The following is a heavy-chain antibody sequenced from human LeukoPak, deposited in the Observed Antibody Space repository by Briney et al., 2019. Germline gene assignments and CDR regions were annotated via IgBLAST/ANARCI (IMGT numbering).Heavy chain of an antibody. J-gene: IGHJ4*02. V-gene: IGHV3-23*01. D-gene: IGHD3-22*01. Sequence: GGSLRLSCAASGFTFSTYTMNWVRQAPGKGLEWVSTITGRGGTTYYADSVRGRFTIGRDNSKNTLYLQMNSLRAEDTAIYYCARRDSDGSDYYFFAYWGQGTLVTVSS. CDR3: ARRDSDGSDYYFFAY. CDR2: ITGRGGTT. CDR1: GFTFSTYT.